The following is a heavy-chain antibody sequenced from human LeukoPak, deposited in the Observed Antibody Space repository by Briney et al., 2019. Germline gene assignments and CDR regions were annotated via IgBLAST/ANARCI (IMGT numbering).Heavy chain of an antibody. D-gene: IGHD7-27*01. V-gene: IGHV1-8*03. CDR2: MNPNSGST. CDR3: ARGPGDDAFDI. CDR1: GYTFTSYD. J-gene: IGHJ3*02. Sequence: ASVTVSCKASGYTFTSYDINWVRQATGQGLEWMGWMNPNSGSTGYAQKFQGRVTITRNTSISTAYMELSSLRSEDTAVYYCARGPGDDAFDIWGQGTMVTVSS.